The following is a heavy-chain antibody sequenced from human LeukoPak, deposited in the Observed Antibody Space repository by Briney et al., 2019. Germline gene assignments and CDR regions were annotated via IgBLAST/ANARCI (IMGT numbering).Heavy chain of an antibody. Sequence: AGSLTPASAASGFTFDDYDVNWVRRAPGKGLEWVSGITWNGASTGYGDSVKGRFTISKDNAKNLLYLQMNSLRAEDTAFYYCARVIAGANFASGGMDVWGEGTTVTVST. D-gene: IGHD1-7*01. CDR3: ARVIAGANFASGGMDV. V-gene: IGHV3-20*04. CDR1: GFTFDDYD. CDR2: ITWNGAST. J-gene: IGHJ6*01.